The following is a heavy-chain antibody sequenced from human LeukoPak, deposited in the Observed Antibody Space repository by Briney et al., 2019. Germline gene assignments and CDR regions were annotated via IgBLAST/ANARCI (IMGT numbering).Heavy chain of an antibody. CDR3: ARSEGITMIVVVSAEDY. Sequence: ASVKVSCKASGYTFTDYFVHWVRQAPGQGLEWMGWINPKRSDTEYSHNFQARVTVTRDTSISTAYMELSRLRSDDTAVYYCARSEGITMIVVVSAEDYWGQGTLVTVS. V-gene: IGHV1-2*07. CDR1: GYTFTDYF. J-gene: IGHJ4*02. D-gene: IGHD3-22*01. CDR2: INPKRSDT.